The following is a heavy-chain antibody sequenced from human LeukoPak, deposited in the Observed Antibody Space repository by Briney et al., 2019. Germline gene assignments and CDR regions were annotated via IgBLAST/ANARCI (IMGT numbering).Heavy chain of an antibody. D-gene: IGHD6-13*01. CDR1: GFTFSNYR. CDR3: ASASSHRIAAGGDY. CDR2: INSDGSSR. V-gene: IGHV3-74*01. J-gene: IGHJ4*02. Sequence: GGSLRLSCAASGFTFSNYRMHWVRQAPGKGLVWVSRINSDGSSRNYADSVKGRFTISRDNAKNTLYLQMNSLRAEDTAVYYCASASSHRIAAGGDYWGQGTLVTVSS.